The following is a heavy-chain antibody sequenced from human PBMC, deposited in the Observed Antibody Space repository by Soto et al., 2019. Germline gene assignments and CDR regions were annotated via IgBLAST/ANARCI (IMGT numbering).Heavy chain of an antibody. CDR3: TTDPVTMIVVVPSSG. CDR2: IMTKAHGGTT. V-gene: IGHV3-15*01. D-gene: IGHD3-22*01. CDR1: GFTFGDAG. Sequence: LRHCYGASGFTFGDAGVRWVRQAPGKGLEWVGRIMTKAHGGTTDYAAPVKGRFTISRDDSKNTLYLQMNSLKTEDTAVYYCTTDPVTMIVVVPSSGWGQGTLVTVSS. J-gene: IGHJ4*02.